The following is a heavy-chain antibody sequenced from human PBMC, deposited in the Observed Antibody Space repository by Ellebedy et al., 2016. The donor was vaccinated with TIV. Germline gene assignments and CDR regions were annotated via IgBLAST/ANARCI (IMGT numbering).Heavy chain of an antibody. V-gene: IGHV5-51*01. Sequence: PGGSLRLSCKGSGYSFTSYWIGWVRQMPGKGREWMGIISPGDSDTRYSPSFQGLVTISADESASTAYLQWPSLKASDSATYYSSRHRGYGMDVWGQGTTVTVSS. CDR3: SRHRGYGMDV. J-gene: IGHJ6*02. CDR2: ISPGDSDT. CDR1: GYSFTSYW. D-gene: IGHD3-10*01.